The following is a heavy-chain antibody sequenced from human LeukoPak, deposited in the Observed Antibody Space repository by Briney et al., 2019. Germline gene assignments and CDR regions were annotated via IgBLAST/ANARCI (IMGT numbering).Heavy chain of an antibody. D-gene: IGHD3-22*01. CDR2: ISSSSSTL. Sequence: GGSLRLSCAASGFTFSSYSMNWVRQAPGKGLEWISYISSSSSTLYYADSVKGRFTISRDNAKNSLYLQMNSLRAEDTAVYCCARDDSLTYYYDTSGYYSWGQGTLVTVSS. CDR1: GFTFSSYS. J-gene: IGHJ4*02. CDR3: ARDDSLTYYYDTSGYYS. V-gene: IGHV3-48*01.